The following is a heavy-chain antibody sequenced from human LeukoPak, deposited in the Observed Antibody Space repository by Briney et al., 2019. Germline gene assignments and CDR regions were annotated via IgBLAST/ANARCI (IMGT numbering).Heavy chain of an antibody. Sequence: GGSLRLSCAASGFTFSSYAMSWVRQAPGKGLEWVSYISSSGSTIYYADSVKGRFTISRDNAKNSLYLQMNSLRAEDTAVYYCARSPPADIVLMVYAIGWYFDLWGRGTLVTVSS. CDR2: ISSSGSTI. D-gene: IGHD2-8*01. CDR3: ARSPPADIVLMVYAIGWYFDL. J-gene: IGHJ2*01. CDR1: GFTFSSYA. V-gene: IGHV3-48*04.